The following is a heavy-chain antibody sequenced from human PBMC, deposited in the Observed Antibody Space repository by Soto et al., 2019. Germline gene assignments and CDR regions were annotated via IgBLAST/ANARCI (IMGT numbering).Heavy chain of an antibody. Sequence: QVQLVQSGAEVRKPGSSVKVSCKASGGTFSSYAITWVRQAPGQGLEWVGGIIPMFATSNYAQNFQGRVTIPAEQPTSTAYMEPSSLTFEDTAVYSCARDRDQQLGYSYALGVWGQGTTVTVSS. J-gene: IGHJ6*02. D-gene: IGHD6-6*01. CDR1: GGTFSSYA. CDR2: IIPMFATS. CDR3: ARDRDQQLGYSYALGV. V-gene: IGHV1-69*12.